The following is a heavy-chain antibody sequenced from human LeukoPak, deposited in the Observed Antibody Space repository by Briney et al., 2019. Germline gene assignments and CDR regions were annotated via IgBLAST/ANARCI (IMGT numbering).Heavy chain of an antibody. D-gene: IGHD6-19*01. CDR2: IKTDGSET. CDR1: GFYFRDHW. Sequence: GGSLRLSCAASGFYFRDHWMDWVRQAPGKGLEWVGHIKTDGSETYYLDSLKGRVSISRDNTNNALYLQMNSLRVEDTAVYYCVKNDGWFHLAQWGQGTLVTVSS. J-gene: IGHJ4*02. CDR3: VKNDGWFHLAQ. V-gene: IGHV3-7*03.